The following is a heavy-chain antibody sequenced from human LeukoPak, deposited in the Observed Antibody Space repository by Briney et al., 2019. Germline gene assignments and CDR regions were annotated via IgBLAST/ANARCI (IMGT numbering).Heavy chain of an antibody. Sequence: GASVKVSCKASGYTFTSYDINWVRQATGQGLEWMGWMNPNSGNTGYAQKFQGRVTMTRNTSISTAYMELSSLRSEDTAVYYCARDYYDSSGYQDWFDPWGQGTLVTVSS. D-gene: IGHD3-22*01. CDR2: MNPNSGNT. CDR1: GYTFTSYD. CDR3: ARDYYDSSGYQDWFDP. V-gene: IGHV1-8*01. J-gene: IGHJ5*02.